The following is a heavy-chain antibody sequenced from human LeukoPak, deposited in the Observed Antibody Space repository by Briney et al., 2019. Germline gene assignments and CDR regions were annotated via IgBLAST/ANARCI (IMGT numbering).Heavy chain of an antibody. V-gene: IGHV3-21*01. CDR2: ISSSSSYI. D-gene: IGHD4-11*01. Sequence: PGGSLRLSCAASGFTVSSNYMSWVRQAPGKGLEWVSSISSSSSYIYYADSVKGRFTISRDNAKNSLYLHMNSLRAEDTAVYYCARSNDYLEYFSTGARAPWSPSPQ. J-gene: IGHJ1*01. CDR1: GFTVSSNY. CDR3: ARSNDYLEYFST.